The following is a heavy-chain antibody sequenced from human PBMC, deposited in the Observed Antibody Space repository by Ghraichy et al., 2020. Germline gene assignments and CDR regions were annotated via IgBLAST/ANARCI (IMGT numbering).Heavy chain of an antibody. CDR2: INHSGST. J-gene: IGHJ5*02. D-gene: IGHD6-13*01. Sequence: SETLSLTCAVYGGSFSGYYWSWIRQPPGKGLEWIGEINHSGSTNYNPSLKSRVTISVDTSKNQFSLKLSSVTAADTAVYYCARGPLLTRIAAAGTGGWFDPWGQGTLVTVSS. CDR3: ARGPLLTRIAAAGTGGWFDP. V-gene: IGHV4-34*01. CDR1: GGSFSGYY.